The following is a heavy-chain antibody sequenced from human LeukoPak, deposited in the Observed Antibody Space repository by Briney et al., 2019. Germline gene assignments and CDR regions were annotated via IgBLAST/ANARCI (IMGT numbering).Heavy chain of an antibody. CDR1: GYTFTSYG. D-gene: IGHD3-10*01. CDR3: ARDRGTMVRGVTAY. Sequence: RASVKVSCKASGYTFTSYGISWVRQAPGQGLEWMGWISAYNGNANYAQKLQGRVTMTTDTSTSTAYVELRSLRSDDTAVYYCARDRGTMVRGVTAYWGQGTLVTVSS. CDR2: ISAYNGNA. J-gene: IGHJ4*02. V-gene: IGHV1-18*01.